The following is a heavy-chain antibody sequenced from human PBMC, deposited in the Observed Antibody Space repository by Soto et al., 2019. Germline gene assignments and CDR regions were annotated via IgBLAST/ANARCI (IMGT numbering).Heavy chain of an antibody. V-gene: IGHV1-2*04. CDR3: ARGSHRIDAYSSSWYVYWFDP. CDR1: GYTFTDFY. Sequence: QVQLVQSGAEVKKPGASVKVSCKASGYTFTDFYMHWVRQAPGQGLEWMGWINPNDGDTNFAQKFQGWVTMTRDTSLSTAYMVLTRLRSDDTAVYYCARGSHRIDAYSSSWYVYWFDPWGQGTLVTVSS. J-gene: IGHJ5*02. CDR2: INPNDGDT. D-gene: IGHD6-13*01.